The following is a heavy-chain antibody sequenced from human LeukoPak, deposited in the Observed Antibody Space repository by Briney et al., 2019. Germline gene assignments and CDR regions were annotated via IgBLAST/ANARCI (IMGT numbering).Heavy chain of an antibody. Sequence: PSETLSLTCTVSGGSISSYYWSWIRQPAGKGLEWIGRIYTSGSTNYNPSLKSRVTMSVDTSKNQFSLKLSSVTAADTAVYYCARGSQGKRRYSSRGSDYWGQGTLVTVSS. CDR1: GGSISSYY. D-gene: IGHD6-13*01. CDR3: ARGSQGKRRYSSRGSDY. CDR2: IYTSGST. J-gene: IGHJ4*02. V-gene: IGHV4-4*07.